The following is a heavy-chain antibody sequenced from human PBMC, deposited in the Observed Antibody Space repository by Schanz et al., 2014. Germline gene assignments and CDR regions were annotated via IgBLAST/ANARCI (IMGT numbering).Heavy chain of an antibody. V-gene: IGHV3-23*01. D-gene: IGHD3-10*01. CDR1: GLTFTSAW. Sequence: EVQLMESGGGLVKPGGSLRLSCATSGLTFTSAWMSWVRQAPGKGLEWVSSISSGGGSTYYADSVKGRFTISRDNSKNTLYLQMKSLRAEDTAVYFCAKGRFGELSAFDIWGQGTMVTVSS. J-gene: IGHJ3*02. CDR3: AKGRFGELSAFDI. CDR2: ISSGGGST.